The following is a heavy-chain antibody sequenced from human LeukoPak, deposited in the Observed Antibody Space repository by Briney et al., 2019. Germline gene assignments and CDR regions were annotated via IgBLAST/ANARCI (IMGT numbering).Heavy chain of an antibody. CDR1: GGTFSSYT. D-gene: IGHD5-24*01. CDR3: ARERWLQFRCAFDI. V-gene: IGHV1-69*04. Sequence: SVKVSCKASGGTFSSYTISWVRQAPGQGLEWMGRTIPILGIANYAQKFQGRVTITADKSTSTAYMDLSSLRSEDTAVYYCARERWLQFRCAFDIWGQGTMVTVSS. CDR2: TIPILGIA. J-gene: IGHJ3*02.